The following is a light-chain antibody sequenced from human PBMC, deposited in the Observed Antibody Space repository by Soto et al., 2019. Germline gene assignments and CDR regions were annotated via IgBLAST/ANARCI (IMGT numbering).Light chain of an antibody. V-gene: IGKV1-33*01. Sequence: DIQMTQSPSSLSASIGDRVTITCQASQDISNYLNWYQQKPGKAPKLLIYDASNLETGAPSRFSGSGSGTDFTFTISSLQPEDIATYYCQQCDNLPLTFGGGTKVEIK. J-gene: IGKJ4*01. CDR3: QQCDNLPLT. CDR1: QDISNY. CDR2: DAS.